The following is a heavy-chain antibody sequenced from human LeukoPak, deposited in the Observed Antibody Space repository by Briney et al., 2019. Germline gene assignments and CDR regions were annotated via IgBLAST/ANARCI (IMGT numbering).Heavy chain of an antibody. V-gene: IGHV6-1*01. J-gene: IGHJ5*02. Sequence: SQTLSLICDISADYVSTSSAAWNWSRQSPSRGLELLGRTYYRSKWYNDFAVSVKSRININQHTSKNRVALQLNSVTPEDTAVYYCARDGSYGDAWGQGTLVTVSS. CDR1: ADYVSTSSAA. CDR2: TYYRSKWYN. D-gene: IGHD4-17*01. CDR3: ARDGSYGDA.